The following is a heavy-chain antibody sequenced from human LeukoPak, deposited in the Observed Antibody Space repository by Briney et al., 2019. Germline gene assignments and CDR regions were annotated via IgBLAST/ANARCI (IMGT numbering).Heavy chain of an antibody. Sequence: PGGSLRLSCAASGFTFSSYEMNWVRQAPGKGLEWVSYISSSGSTIYYADSVKGRFTISRDNAKNSLYLQMNSLRAEDTAVYYCARGLVGRRWSGVEAFDYWGQGTLVTVSS. V-gene: IGHV3-48*03. D-gene: IGHD3-10*01. CDR3: ARGLVGRRWSGVEAFDY. J-gene: IGHJ4*02. CDR2: ISSSGSTI. CDR1: GFTFSSYE.